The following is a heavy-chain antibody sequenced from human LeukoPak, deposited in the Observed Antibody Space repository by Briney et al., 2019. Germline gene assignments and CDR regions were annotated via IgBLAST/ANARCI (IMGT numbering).Heavy chain of an antibody. CDR1: GGSISSSSYY. Sequence: PSETLSLTCTVSGGSISSSSYYWGWIRQPAGKGLEWIGSIYYSGSTYYNPSLKSRVTISVDTSKNQFSLKLSSVTAADTAVYYCARLSQSGATDEYYFDYWGQGTLVTVSS. J-gene: IGHJ4*02. CDR3: ARLSQSGATDEYYFDY. D-gene: IGHD1-26*01. CDR2: IYYSGST. V-gene: IGHV4-39*01.